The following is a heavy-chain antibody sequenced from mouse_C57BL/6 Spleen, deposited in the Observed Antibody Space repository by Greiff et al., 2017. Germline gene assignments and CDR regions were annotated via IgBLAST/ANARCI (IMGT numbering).Heavy chain of an antibody. CDR1: GYTFTSYW. V-gene: IGHV1-55*01. Sequence: VQLQQSGAELVKPGASVKMSCKASGYTFTSYWITWVKQRPGQGLEWIGDIYPGSGSTNYNEKFKSKATLTVDTSSSTAYMQLSSLTSEDSAVYYCALSYYGSSYGFAYWGQGTLVTVSA. D-gene: IGHD1-1*01. J-gene: IGHJ3*01. CDR2: IYPGSGST. CDR3: ALSYYGSSYGFAY.